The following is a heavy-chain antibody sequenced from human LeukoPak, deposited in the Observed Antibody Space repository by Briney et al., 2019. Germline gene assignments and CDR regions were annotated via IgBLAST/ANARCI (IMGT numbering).Heavy chain of an antibody. CDR1: GFTFSNFR. CDR3: ARAHYYDSSGPAY. D-gene: IGHD3-22*01. V-gene: IGHV3-21*01. CDR2: ISGSSTYI. Sequence: GSLSLSCAASGFTFSNFRMMWVRQPPGKGLEWVSSISGSSTYIYYADSVKGRLTISRDNAKNSLSLQMNNLRAEDTAVYYCARAHYYDSSGPAYWGQGTLVTVSS. J-gene: IGHJ4*02.